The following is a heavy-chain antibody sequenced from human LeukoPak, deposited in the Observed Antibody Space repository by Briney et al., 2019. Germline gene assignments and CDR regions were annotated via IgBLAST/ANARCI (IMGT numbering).Heavy chain of an antibody. D-gene: IGHD1-26*01. V-gene: IGHV1-2*02. CDR1: GYIFTAYY. J-gene: IGHJ4*02. CDR2: IDPNTGGT. Sequence: ASVKVSCKASGYIFTAYYVQWVRLVPGQGLEWMGWIDPNTGGTKYGQKFQGRVTMTRDTSIRTAYMELSSLISDDTAVYFCARDWYSGNSDYFDYWGQGTLVTVSS. CDR3: ARDWYSGNSDYFDY.